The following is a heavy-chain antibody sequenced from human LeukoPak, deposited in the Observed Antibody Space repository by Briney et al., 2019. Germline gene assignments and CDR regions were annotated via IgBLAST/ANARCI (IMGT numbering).Heavy chain of an antibody. CDR3: ARDRPLHDSWSGYYDNGMDV. D-gene: IGHD3-3*01. J-gene: IGHJ6*01. Sequence: PSETLSLTCSVSGSSISDYYWSWIRQSPRKGLEWIGYVDYRGNTNYNPSLKSRVTMSVDTSKSHFSLKMTSVTAADTAVYYCARDRPLHDSWSGYYDNGMDVWGHGTRVTVSS. CDR2: VDYRGNT. V-gene: IGHV4-59*01. CDR1: GSSISDYY.